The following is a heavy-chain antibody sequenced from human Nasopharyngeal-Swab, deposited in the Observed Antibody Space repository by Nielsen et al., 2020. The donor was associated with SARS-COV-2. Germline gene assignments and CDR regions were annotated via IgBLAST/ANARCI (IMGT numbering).Heavy chain of an antibody. D-gene: IGHD2-2*01. Sequence: SVKVSCKASGGTFSSYAISWVRQAPGQGLEWMGGIIPIFGTANYAQKFQGRVTITADESTSTAYMELSSLRSEDSAVYYCARVVPAALGGMDVWGQGTTVTVSS. CDR2: IIPIFGTA. V-gene: IGHV1-69*13. J-gene: IGHJ6*02. CDR3: ARVVPAALGGMDV. CDR1: GGTFSSYA.